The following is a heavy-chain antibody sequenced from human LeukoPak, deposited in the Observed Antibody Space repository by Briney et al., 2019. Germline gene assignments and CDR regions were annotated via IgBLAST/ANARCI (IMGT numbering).Heavy chain of an antibody. CDR1: GGSISSYY. D-gene: IGHD3-3*01. CDR2: IYTSGST. CDR3: ARHGYYDFWNTDEGDAFDI. V-gene: IGHV4-4*07. J-gene: IGHJ3*02. Sequence: SETLSLTCTVSGGSISSYYWSWIRQPAGKGLEWIGRIYTSGSTNYNPSLKSRVTMSVDTSKNQFSLKLSSVTAADTAVYYCARHGYYDFWNTDEGDAFDIWGQGTMVTVSS.